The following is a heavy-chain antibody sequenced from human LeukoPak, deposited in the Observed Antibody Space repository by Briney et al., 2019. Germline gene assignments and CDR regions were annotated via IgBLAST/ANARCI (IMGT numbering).Heavy chain of an antibody. V-gene: IGHV1-8*01. J-gene: IGHJ6*02. CDR3: ARGLGSSWPLYYYYYGMDV. Sequence: ASVKVSCKASGFTFTSYDINWVRQASGQGLEWMGWMNPNNGNTGYAQKLQGRVTMTTDTSTSTAYMELRSLRSDDTAVYYCARGLGSSWPLYYYYYGMDVWGQGTTVTVSS. D-gene: IGHD6-13*01. CDR1: GFTFTSYD. CDR2: MNPNNGNT.